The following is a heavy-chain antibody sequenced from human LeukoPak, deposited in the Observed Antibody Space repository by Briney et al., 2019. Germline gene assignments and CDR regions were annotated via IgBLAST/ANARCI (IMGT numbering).Heavy chain of an antibody. CDR3: AKDISGYYSFDY. CDR1: GFTFSSYA. V-gene: IGHV3-30*02. J-gene: IGHJ4*02. Sequence: GGSLRLSCGASGFTFSSYAMHWVRQAPGKGLEWVAVIWYDGSSKYYADSVKGRFTISRDNSKNTLYLQMNSLRAEDTALYYCAKDISGYYSFDYWGQGNLVTVSS. D-gene: IGHD3-22*01. CDR2: IWYDGSSK.